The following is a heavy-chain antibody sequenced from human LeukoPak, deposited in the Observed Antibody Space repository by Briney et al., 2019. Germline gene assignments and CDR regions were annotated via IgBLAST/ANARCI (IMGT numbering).Heavy chain of an antibody. CDR1: GGSISSGGYY. CDR3: AREERARYCSGGSCHQAPDY. V-gene: IGHV4-31*03. J-gene: IGHJ4*02. Sequence: SETLSLTCTVSGGSISSGGYYWSWIRQHPGKGLEWIGYIYYSGSTHYNPSLKSRVTISVDTSKNQFSLKLSSVTAADAAVYYCAREERARYCSGGSCHQAPDYWGQGTLVTVSS. D-gene: IGHD2-15*01. CDR2: IYYSGST.